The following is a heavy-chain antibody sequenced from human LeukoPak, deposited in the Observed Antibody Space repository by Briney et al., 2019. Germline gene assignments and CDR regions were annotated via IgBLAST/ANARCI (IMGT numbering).Heavy chain of an antibody. J-gene: IGHJ6*02. D-gene: IGHD6-13*01. V-gene: IGHV3-23*01. CDR2: ISGSGGTT. CDR3: AKGSISYFYGMDV. Sequence: GGSLRLSCAASGLTFSSHWMHWVRQAPGKGLEWVSTISGSGGTTHYADSVKGRFTISRDNSKNTLYVQMKSLRAEDTAVYYCAKGSISYFYGMDVWGQGTTVTVSS. CDR1: GLTFSSHW.